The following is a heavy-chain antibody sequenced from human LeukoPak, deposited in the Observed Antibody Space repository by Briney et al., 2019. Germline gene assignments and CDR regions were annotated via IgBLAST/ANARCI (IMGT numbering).Heavy chain of an antibody. J-gene: IGHJ4*02. CDR2: IYSGGST. CDR3: ARGQGAPDY. V-gene: IGHV3-53*01. CDR1: GFTVSSNY. Sequence: PGGSLRLSXAASGFTVSSNYMSWVRQAPGKGLEWVSVIYSGGSTYYADSVKGRFTISRDNSKNTLYLQMNGLRAEDTAVYYCARGQGAPDYWGQGTLVTVSS.